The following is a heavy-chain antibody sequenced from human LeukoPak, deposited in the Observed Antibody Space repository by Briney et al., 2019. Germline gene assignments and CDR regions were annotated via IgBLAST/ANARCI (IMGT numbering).Heavy chain of an antibody. CDR1: GFTFSSYS. CDR3: ARSSVTYFDY. Sequence: TGGSLRLSCAASGFTFSSYSMNWVRQAPGKGLEWVSSISSSSSYIYYADSVKGRFTISRDNAKNSLYLQMNSLRAEDTAVYYCARSSVTYFDYWGQGTLVTVSS. CDR2: ISSSSSYI. D-gene: IGHD4-17*01. J-gene: IGHJ4*02. V-gene: IGHV3-21*01.